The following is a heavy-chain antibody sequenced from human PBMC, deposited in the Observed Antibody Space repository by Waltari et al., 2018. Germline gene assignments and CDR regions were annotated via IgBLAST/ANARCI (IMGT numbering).Heavy chain of an antibody. CDR2: IKQDGSEK. CDR1: GFTFSSYW. J-gene: IGHJ4*02. CDR3: ARDGYDSSGYYPYYFDY. V-gene: IGHV3-7*01. Sequence: EVQLVESGGGLVQPGGSLRLSCAAYGFTFSSYWMSWVRQAPGKGLEWVANIKQDGSEKYYVDSVKGRFTISRDNAKNSLYLQMNSLRAEDTAVYYCARDGYDSSGYYPYYFDYWGQGTLVTVSS. D-gene: IGHD3-22*01.